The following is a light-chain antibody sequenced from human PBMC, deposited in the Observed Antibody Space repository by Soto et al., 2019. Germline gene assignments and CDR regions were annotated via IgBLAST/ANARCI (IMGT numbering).Light chain of an antibody. J-gene: IGLJ2*01. CDR1: SSDFGGYKY. Sequence: QSVLTQPPSASGSPGQSVTISCTGTSSDFGGYKYVSWYQQHPGKAPKLMIFEVHKRPSGVPDRFSGSKSGNTASLTVSGLQAEDEADYYCSSYGGTNNLLFGGGTKLTVL. CDR2: EVH. CDR3: SSYGGTNNLL. V-gene: IGLV2-8*01.